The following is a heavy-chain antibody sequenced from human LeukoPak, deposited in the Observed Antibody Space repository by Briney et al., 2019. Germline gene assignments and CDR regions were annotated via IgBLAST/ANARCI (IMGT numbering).Heavy chain of an antibody. D-gene: IGHD3-22*01. Sequence: ASVKVSCKASGYTFTGYYMHWVRQAPGQGLEWMGWINPNSGGTNYAQKFQGRLTITKDTSKNQVVLTMTNMEPVDTATYYCAHSKNYYDSSVDYWGQGTMVTVSS. CDR2: INPNSGGT. CDR3: AHSKNYYDSSVDY. CDR1: GYTFTGYY. V-gene: IGHV1-2*02. J-gene: IGHJ4*02.